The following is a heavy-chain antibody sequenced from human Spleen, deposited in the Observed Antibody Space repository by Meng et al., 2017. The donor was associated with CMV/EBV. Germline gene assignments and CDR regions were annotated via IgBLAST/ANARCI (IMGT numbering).Heavy chain of an antibody. Sequence: ASGFTCSIFSIHWVRQAPGKGLEWLTIVSYDGSVENYADSVKGRFTISRDNSKNTLYLQMSSLTTEDTAMYFCARGKRGVVEGRPDYWGQGTLVTVSS. J-gene: IGHJ4*02. CDR2: VSYDGSVE. CDR3: ARGKRGVVEGRPDY. D-gene: IGHD6-6*01. CDR1: GFTCSIFS. V-gene: IGHV3-30*04.